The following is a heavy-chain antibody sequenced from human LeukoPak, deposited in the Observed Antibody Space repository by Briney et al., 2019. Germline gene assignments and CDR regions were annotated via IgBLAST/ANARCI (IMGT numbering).Heavy chain of an antibody. D-gene: IGHD6-19*01. Sequence: GGSLRLSCAASGFSLSTYGVSWVRQPPGKRLEWVSGITGTGGNTYYADSVKGRFTVSRDTSKNTLYLQWNSLRAEDTAIYYCAKDHGTAVAGFYYWGQGTLVTVSS. CDR2: ITGTGGNT. J-gene: IGHJ4*02. CDR3: AKDHGTAVAGFYY. CDR1: GFSLSTYG. V-gene: IGHV3-23*01.